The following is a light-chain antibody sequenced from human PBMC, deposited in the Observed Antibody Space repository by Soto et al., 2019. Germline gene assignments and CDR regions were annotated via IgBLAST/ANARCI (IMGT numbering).Light chain of an antibody. J-gene: IGLJ2*01. V-gene: IGLV1-40*01. CDR3: QSYDSSLSAVG. CDR1: SSKIGAGYD. Sequence: QSVLTQPPSVSGAPGQRVTISCTGSSSKIGAGYDVHWYQQLPGTAPKVLIYGNSNRPLGVPDRFSGSKSGTSASLAITGLQAEDEADYYCQSYDSSLSAVGFGGGTKVTVL. CDR2: GNS.